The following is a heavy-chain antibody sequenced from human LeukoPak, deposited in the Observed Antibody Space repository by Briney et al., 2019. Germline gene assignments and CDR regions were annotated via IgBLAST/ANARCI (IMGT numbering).Heavy chain of an antibody. CDR2: ISKSGTTI. D-gene: IGHD4-23*01. CDR1: GFTFSSYS. J-gene: IGHJ4*02. CDR3: ATVGRSTVGGY. V-gene: IGHV3-48*04. Sequence: GGSLRLSCAASGFTFSSYSMNWVRQAPGKGLEWISYISKSGTTIYYADSVEGRFTISRDNAQNSLYLQMNSLRAEDTATYYCATVGRSTVGGYWGQGTLVTVSS.